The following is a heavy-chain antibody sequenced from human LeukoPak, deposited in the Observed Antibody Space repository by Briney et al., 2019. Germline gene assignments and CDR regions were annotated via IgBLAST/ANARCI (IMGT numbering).Heavy chain of an antibody. V-gene: IGHV4-30-2*01. J-gene: IGHJ4*02. CDR3: ARDRTIVGATTGFDY. CDR2: IYHSGST. Sequence: SETLSLTCTVSGGSISSGGYYWSWIRQPPGKGLEWIGYIYHSGSTYCNPSLKSRVTISVDRSKNQFSLKLSSVTAADTAVYYCARDRTIVGATTGFDYWGQGTLVTVSS. CDR1: GGSISSGGYY. D-gene: IGHD1-26*01.